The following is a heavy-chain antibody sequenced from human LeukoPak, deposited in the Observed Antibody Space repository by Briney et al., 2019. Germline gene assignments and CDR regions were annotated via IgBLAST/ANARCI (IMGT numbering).Heavy chain of an antibody. D-gene: IGHD2-15*01. J-gene: IGHJ4*02. V-gene: IGHV4-61*01. CDR3: ARGCSGGSCYRRFDY. CDR1: GGSVSSGSYY. Sequence: SETLSLTCTVSGGSVSSGSYYWSWIRQPPGKGLEWIGYIYYSGSTNYNPSLKSRVTISVDTSKNQFSLKLSSVTAADTAVYYCARGCSGGSCYRRFDYWGQGTLVTVSS. CDR2: IYYSGST.